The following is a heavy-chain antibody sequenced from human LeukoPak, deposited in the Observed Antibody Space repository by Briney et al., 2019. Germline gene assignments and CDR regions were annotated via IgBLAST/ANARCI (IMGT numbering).Heavy chain of an antibody. D-gene: IGHD3-22*01. Sequence: PGGSLRLSCAASGFTFSSYGMHWVRQAPGKGLEWVSVIYSSGSTYYADSVKGRFTISRDNSKNTLYLQMNSLRAEDTAVYYCASASGYYYTFDYWGQGTLVTVSS. CDR2: IYSSGST. CDR1: GFTFSSYG. J-gene: IGHJ4*02. V-gene: IGHV3-NL1*01. CDR3: ASASGYYYTFDY.